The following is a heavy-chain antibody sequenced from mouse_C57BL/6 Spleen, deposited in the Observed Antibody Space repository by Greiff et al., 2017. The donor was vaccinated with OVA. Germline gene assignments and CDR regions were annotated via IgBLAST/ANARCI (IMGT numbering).Heavy chain of an antibody. D-gene: IGHD3-2*02. J-gene: IGHJ4*01. Sequence: QVQLQQPGAELVMPGASVKLSCKASGYTFTSYWMHWVKQRPGQGLEWIGNIDPSDSETHYNQKFKDKATLTVDKSSSTAYMQLSSLTSEDSAVYYCARGDSSGYPYAMDYWGQGTSVTVSS. CDR1: GYTFTSYW. CDR2: IDPSDSET. CDR3: ARGDSSGYPYAMDY. V-gene: IGHV1-52*01.